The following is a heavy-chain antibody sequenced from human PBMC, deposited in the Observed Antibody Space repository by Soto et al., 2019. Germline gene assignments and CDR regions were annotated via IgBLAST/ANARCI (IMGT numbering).Heavy chain of an antibody. CDR2: IYYSGST. J-gene: IGHJ6*03. Sequence: PSETLSLTCTVSGGSISSYYWGWIRQPPGKGLEWIGYIYYSGSTNYNPSLKSRVTISVDTSKNQFSLKLSSVTAADTAVYYCAITPGDYHYYYYMHVWGKATMVSGSS. CDR3: AITPGDYHYYYYMHV. CDR1: GGSISSYY. V-gene: IGHV4-59*01.